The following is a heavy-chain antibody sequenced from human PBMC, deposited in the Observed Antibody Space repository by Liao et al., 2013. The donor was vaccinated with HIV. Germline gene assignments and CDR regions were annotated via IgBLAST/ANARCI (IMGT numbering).Heavy chain of an antibody. J-gene: IGHJ6*03. CDR1: GGSISDYS. CDR2: VYTSGST. Sequence: VQLQEAGPGLVKPSETLSLTCTVSGGSISDYSWSWIRQPAGKGLEWIGRVYTSGSTIYNPSLRSRVTLSVVTSKRQFSLMLTSVTAADTAVYYCAREGGQLVSHYYMDVWGKGTTVTVSS. V-gene: IGHV4-4*07. CDR3: AREGGQLVSHYYMDV. D-gene: IGHD6-6*01.